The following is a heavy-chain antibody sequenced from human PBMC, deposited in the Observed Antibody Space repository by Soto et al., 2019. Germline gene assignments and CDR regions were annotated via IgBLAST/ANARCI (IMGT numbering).Heavy chain of an antibody. Sequence: GGSLRLSCAASGFTVSSNYMSWVRQAPGTGLEWVSVIYSGGSTYYADSVKGRFTISRDNSKNTLYLQMNSLRAEDTAVYYCARDIFHYGMDVWGQGTTLTVSS. V-gene: IGHV3-53*01. CDR2: IYSGGST. J-gene: IGHJ6*02. CDR3: ARDIFHYGMDV. CDR1: GFTVSSNY.